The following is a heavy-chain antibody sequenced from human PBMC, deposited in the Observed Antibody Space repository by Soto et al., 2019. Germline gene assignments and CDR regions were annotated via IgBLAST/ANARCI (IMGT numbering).Heavy chain of an antibody. CDR1: GGSISSRSYY. CDR2: IYYSGST. Sequence: QLQLQESGPGLVKPSETLSLTCTVSGGSISSRSYYWGWIRQPPGKGLEWIGSIYYSGSTYYNPSLRSRATISVDTSNNQFSLKLSSVTAADTAVYYCARHPLADNVWGIYRSTLSYFDYWGQGTLVTVSS. J-gene: IGHJ4*02. D-gene: IGHD3-16*02. CDR3: ARHPLADNVWGIYRSTLSYFDY. V-gene: IGHV4-39*01.